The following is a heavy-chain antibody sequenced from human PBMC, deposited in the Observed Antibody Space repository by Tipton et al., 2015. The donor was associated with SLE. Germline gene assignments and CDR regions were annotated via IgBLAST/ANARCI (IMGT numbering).Heavy chain of an antibody. Sequence: TLSLTCTVSGGSISSGSYYWAWIRQPAGKGLEWIGHIYTSGSTNYNPSLESRVSLSVDTSKNQFSLKLSSATAADTAVYYCASKYFYDSDGLRYWGQGTLVTVSS. CDR2: IYTSGST. D-gene: IGHD3-22*01. CDR3: ASKYFYDSDGLRY. V-gene: IGHV4-61*09. J-gene: IGHJ4*02. CDR1: GGSISSGSYY.